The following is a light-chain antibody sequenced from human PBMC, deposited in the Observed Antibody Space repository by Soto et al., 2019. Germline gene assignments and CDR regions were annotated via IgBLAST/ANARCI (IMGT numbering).Light chain of an antibody. J-gene: IGLJ1*01. Sequence: QSGLTQPASVSGSPGQSITISCTGTSSDVGSYNFVSWYQQHPGKAPKLIIYEVDKRPSGVPDRFSGSKSGSTASLTVSGLQAEDEADYYCSSFAGSNNFVFGSGTKLTVL. CDR1: SSDVGSYNF. CDR3: SSFAGSNNFV. V-gene: IGLV2-8*01. CDR2: EVD.